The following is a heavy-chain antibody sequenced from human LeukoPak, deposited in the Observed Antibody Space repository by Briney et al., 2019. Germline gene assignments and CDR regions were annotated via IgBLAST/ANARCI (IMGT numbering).Heavy chain of an antibody. CDR3: ARVRGIAVAGEIDY. J-gene: IGHJ4*02. CDR2: ISSSSSTI. CDR1: GFTFSSYG. Sequence: LAGGSLRLPCAASGFTFSSYGMNWVRQAPGKGLEWVSYISSSSSTIYYADSVKGRFTISRDNAKNSLYLQMNSLRAEDTAVYYCARVRGIAVAGEIDYWGQGTLVTVSS. V-gene: IGHV3-48*04. D-gene: IGHD6-19*01.